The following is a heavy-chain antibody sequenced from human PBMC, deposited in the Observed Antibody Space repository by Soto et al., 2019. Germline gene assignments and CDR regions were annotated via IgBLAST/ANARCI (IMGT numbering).Heavy chain of an antibody. CDR3: ARDPTFTMVRGVPN. Sequence: PSETLSLTCTVSGGSIISGGYYWIWIRQHPGKGLEWIGYIYYSGSTYYNPSLKSRVTISVDTSKNQFSLKLSSVTAADTAVYYCARDPTFTMVRGVPNWGQGTLVTVSS. V-gene: IGHV4-31*03. J-gene: IGHJ4*02. D-gene: IGHD3-10*01. CDR1: GGSIISGGYY. CDR2: IYYSGST.